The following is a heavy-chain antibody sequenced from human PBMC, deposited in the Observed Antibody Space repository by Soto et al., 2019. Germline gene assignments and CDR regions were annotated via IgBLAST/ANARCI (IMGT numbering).Heavy chain of an antibody. CDR3: ARSPVVITQYYFDY. Sequence: SETLSLTCTVSGGSIISGDYYWSWIRQPPGKGLEWIGYIYYSGSTYYNPSLKSRVTISVDTSKNQFSLKLSSVTAADTAVYYCARSPVVITQYYFDYWGQGTLVTVSS. CDR1: GGSIISGDYY. CDR2: IYYSGST. V-gene: IGHV4-30-4*01. D-gene: IGHD3-22*01. J-gene: IGHJ4*02.